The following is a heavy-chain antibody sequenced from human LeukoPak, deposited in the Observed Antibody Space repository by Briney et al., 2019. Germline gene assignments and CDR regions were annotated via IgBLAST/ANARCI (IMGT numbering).Heavy chain of an antibody. CDR1: GFTFSSYS. D-gene: IGHD3-22*01. Sequence: PGRSLRLSCAASGFTFSSYSMNWVRQAPGKGLEWVSSISSSSSYIYYADSVKGRFTISRDNAKNSLYLQMNSLRAEDTAVYYCARDTSMIVVVRLDYWGQGTLVTVSS. CDR2: ISSSSSYI. J-gene: IGHJ4*02. V-gene: IGHV3-21*01. CDR3: ARDTSMIVVVRLDY.